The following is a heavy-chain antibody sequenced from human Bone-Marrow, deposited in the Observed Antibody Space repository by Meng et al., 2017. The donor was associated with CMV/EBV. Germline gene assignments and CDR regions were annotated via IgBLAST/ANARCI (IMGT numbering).Heavy chain of an antibody. CDR1: GFTFSSYS. J-gene: IGHJ4*02. D-gene: IGHD3-9*01. CDR2: ISSSSSYI. Sequence: GESLKISCAASGFTFSSYSMNWVRQAPGKGLEWVSSISSSSSYIYYADSVKGRFTISRDNAKNTLYLQMNSLRAEDTAVYYCARDYDWLSAYYFDYWGQGTLVTVSS. V-gene: IGHV3-21*01. CDR3: ARDYDWLSAYYFDY.